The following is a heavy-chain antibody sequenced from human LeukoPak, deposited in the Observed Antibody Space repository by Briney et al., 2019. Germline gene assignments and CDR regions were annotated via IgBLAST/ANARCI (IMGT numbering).Heavy chain of an antibody. Sequence: SETLSLTCTVSGGSISSYYWSWIRQPPGKGLEWIGYIYYSGSTNYNPSLKSRVTISVDTSKNQFSLKLSSVTAADTAVYYCARDCSGGSCYGAFDIWGQGTMVTVSS. D-gene: IGHD2-15*01. CDR2: IYYSGST. V-gene: IGHV4-59*01. J-gene: IGHJ3*02. CDR3: ARDCSGGSCYGAFDI. CDR1: GGSISSYY.